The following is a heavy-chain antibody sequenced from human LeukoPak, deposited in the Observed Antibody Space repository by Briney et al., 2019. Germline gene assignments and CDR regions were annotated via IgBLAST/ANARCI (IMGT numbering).Heavy chain of an antibody. J-gene: IGHJ4*02. D-gene: IGHD2-2*01. V-gene: IGHV1-2*02. CDR2: INPKSGGT. CDR3: ARGPGCTSNSCPYYFDY. Sequence: AAVKVSCKGAGYAFTGNYIHWVRQAHAPGHELKGWINPKSGGTNYAQNFQGIVTLTGATSLTTPYLELSRLRSDDTAMYYCARGPGCTSNSCPYYFDYWGQGTLVTVSS. CDR1: GYAFTGNY.